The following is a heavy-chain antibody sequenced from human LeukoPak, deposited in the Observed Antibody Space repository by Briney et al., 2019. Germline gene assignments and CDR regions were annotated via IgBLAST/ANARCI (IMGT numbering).Heavy chain of an antibody. CDR2: ISYDGSNK. CDR1: GFPFRKFA. CDR3: AIIMTTVTTGAFDI. V-gene: IGHV3-30-3*01. J-gene: IGHJ3*02. D-gene: IGHD4-17*01. Sequence: PGGAPQLSRSAPGFPFRKFAMNLGPQASGKGPEWVGVISYDGSNKYYADSVKGRFTISRDNSKNTLYLQMNSLRAEDTAVYYCAIIMTTVTTGAFDIWGQGTMVTVSS.